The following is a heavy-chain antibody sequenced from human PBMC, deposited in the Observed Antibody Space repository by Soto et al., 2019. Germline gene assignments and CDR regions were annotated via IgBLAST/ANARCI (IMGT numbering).Heavy chain of an antibody. CDR2: VNAGNGNT. CDR3: ARMRVENWFDP. Sequence: GASVKVSWKASGYTFTSYAMHWVRQAPGQRLEWMGWVNAGNGNTKYSQKFQGRVTITRDTSASTAYMELSSVRSEDTAVYYCARMRVENWFDPWGQGTLVTVSS. J-gene: IGHJ5*02. CDR1: GYTFTSYA. V-gene: IGHV1-3*01.